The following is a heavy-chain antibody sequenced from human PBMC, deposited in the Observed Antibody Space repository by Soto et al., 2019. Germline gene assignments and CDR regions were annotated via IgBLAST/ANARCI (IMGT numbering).Heavy chain of an antibody. D-gene: IGHD4-17*01. CDR3: GRGAVTKILVIMYDACEI. J-gene: IGHJ3*02. CDR1: GATLNTFINYG. V-gene: IGHV1-69*12. Sequence: QVQLVQSGAEVKKPGSSLKVSCKASGATLNTFINYGITWVRQAPGQGLEWMGGIIPVFGTAHDAQKFQGRVTISANEDTSTAHLGLGSLRTENTALYYCGRGAVTKILVIMYDACEIWGQGTMVTVSS. CDR2: IIPVFGTA.